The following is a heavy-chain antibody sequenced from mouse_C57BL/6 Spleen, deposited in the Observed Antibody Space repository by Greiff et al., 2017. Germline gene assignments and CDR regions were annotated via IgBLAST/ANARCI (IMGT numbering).Heavy chain of an antibody. J-gene: IGHJ4*01. D-gene: IGHD3-2*02. Sequence: EVKLMESGPELVKPGASVKISCKASGYSFTDYNMNWVKQSNGKSLEWIGVINPNYGTTSYNQKFKGKATLTVDQSSSTAYMQLNSLTSEDSAVYYCARKRGGSGYAMDYWGQGTSVTVSS. CDR3: ARKRGGSGYAMDY. CDR2: INPNYGTT. V-gene: IGHV1-39*01. CDR1: GYSFTDYN.